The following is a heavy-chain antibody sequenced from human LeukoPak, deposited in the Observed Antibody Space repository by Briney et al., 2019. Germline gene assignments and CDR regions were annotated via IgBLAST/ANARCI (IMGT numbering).Heavy chain of an antibody. D-gene: IGHD2-15*01. Sequence: ASVKVSCKSSGYTFTSYAMNWVRQAPGQGLEWMGWISTNTGNPTYAQGFTGRFVFSLDASVSTAYLQISSLKAEDTAVYYCARKSVAATPRDIVYQYSYMDVWGKGTTVTVSS. CDR1: GYTFTSYA. J-gene: IGHJ6*03. CDR3: ARKSVAATPRDIVYQYSYMDV. CDR2: ISTNTGNP. V-gene: IGHV7-4-1*02.